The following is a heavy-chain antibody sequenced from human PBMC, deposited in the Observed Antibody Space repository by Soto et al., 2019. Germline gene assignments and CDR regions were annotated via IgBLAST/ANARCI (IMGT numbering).Heavy chain of an antibody. CDR3: TRHQHFWSGSDGPDY. V-gene: IGHV3-73*01. CDR2: IRSKANSYAT. CDR1: GFTFSGSA. J-gene: IGHJ4*02. Sequence: GGSLRLSCAASGFTFSGSAMHWVRQASGKGLEWVGRIRSKANSYATAYAASVKGRFTISRDDSKNTAYLQMNSLKTEDTAVYYCTRHQHFWSGSDGPDYWGQGTLVTVSS. D-gene: IGHD3-3*02.